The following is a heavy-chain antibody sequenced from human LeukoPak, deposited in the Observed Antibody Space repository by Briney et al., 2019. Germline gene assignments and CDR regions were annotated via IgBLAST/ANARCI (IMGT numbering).Heavy chain of an antibody. CDR1: GGSISSGVYY. CDR3: ARTESSGTTAFDI. D-gene: IGHD1-1*01. CDR2: IYTSGST. V-gene: IGHV4-61*02. J-gene: IGHJ3*02. Sequence: SETLSLTCTVSGGSISSGVYYWSWIRQPAGKGLEWIGRIYTSGSTNYNPSLKSRVTISVDTSKNQFSLKLSSVTAADRAVYYCARTESSGTTAFDIWGQGTMVTVSS.